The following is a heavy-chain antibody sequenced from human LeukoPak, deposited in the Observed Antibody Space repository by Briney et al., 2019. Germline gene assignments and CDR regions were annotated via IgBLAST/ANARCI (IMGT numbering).Heavy chain of an antibody. CDR2: IHHSGST. Sequence: SETLSLTCGVSGYSISRGFYWGWIRQPPGKGLEWIGCIHHSGSTYYNSSVKSRASISVDTSKNQFSLRLSSVTAADTAVYYCATTPGVGAPFDYWGQGALVSVSS. J-gene: IGHJ4*02. V-gene: IGHV4-38-2*01. D-gene: IGHD1-26*01. CDR3: ATTPGVGAPFDY. CDR1: GYSISRGFY.